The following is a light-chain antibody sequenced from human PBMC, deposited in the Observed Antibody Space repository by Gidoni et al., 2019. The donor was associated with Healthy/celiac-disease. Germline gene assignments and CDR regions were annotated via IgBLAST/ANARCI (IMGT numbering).Light chain of an antibody. Sequence: DIQMTQSPSTLSASIGDRVTITCRASQSVSNWLAWYQQKPGKAPKLLIYKASNLESGVPSRFSGSGSRTEFTLTISSLQPDDFATYYCQPYNSYPWTFGQGTKVEIK. CDR2: KAS. V-gene: IGKV1-5*03. J-gene: IGKJ1*01. CDR3: QPYNSYPWT. CDR1: QSVSNW.